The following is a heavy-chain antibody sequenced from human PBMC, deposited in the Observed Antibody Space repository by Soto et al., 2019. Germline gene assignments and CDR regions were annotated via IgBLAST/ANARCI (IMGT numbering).Heavy chain of an antibody. CDR2: INHSGST. V-gene: IGHV4-34*01. CDR1: GGSFSGYY. D-gene: IGHD6-19*01. Sequence: TSETLSLTCAVYGGSFSGYYWSWIRQPPGKGLEWIGEINHSGSTNYNPSLKSRVTISVDTSKNQFSLKLSSVTAADTAVYYCERRAVAGSIYYYYGMDVWGQGTTVTVS. CDR3: ERRAVAGSIYYYYGMDV. J-gene: IGHJ6*02.